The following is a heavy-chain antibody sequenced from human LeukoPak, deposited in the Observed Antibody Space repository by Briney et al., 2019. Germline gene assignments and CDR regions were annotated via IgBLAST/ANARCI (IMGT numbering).Heavy chain of an antibody. D-gene: IGHD5-12*01. Sequence: ASVKVSCKASGYTFTNYDINWVRQATGQGLEWLGWMNPNSGNTGYAPKFRGRVTLTRDTSINTAYMELSSLRSEDTAVYYCARGIVATLEDYWGQGTLVTVSS. CDR3: ARGIVATLEDY. CDR2: MNPNSGNT. V-gene: IGHV1-8*03. CDR1: GYTFTNYD. J-gene: IGHJ4*02.